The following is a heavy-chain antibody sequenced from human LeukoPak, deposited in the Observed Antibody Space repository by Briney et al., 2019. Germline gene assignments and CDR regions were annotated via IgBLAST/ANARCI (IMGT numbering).Heavy chain of an antibody. Sequence: GGSLRLACSASGFIFSRYAMSWVRHAPGEGLEWVSAISGSGTRRYYAASVKGRFTISRDNSNNTLYLQMSRLRAEDTAVYFCAKDRVNEFDYWGQGTLVTVSS. D-gene: IGHD4-11*01. CDR1: GFIFSRYA. CDR2: ISGSGTRR. V-gene: IGHV3-23*01. J-gene: IGHJ4*02. CDR3: AKDRVNEFDY.